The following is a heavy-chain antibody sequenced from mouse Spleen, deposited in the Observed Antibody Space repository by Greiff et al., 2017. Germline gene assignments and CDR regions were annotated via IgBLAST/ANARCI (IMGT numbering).Heavy chain of an antibody. CDR1: GYAFSSSW. J-gene: IGHJ2*01. D-gene: IGHD1-1*01. CDR3: ARTVLFDY. V-gene: IGHV1-82*01. CDR2: IYPGDGDT. Sequence: QVQLQQSGPELVKPGASVKISCKASGYAFSSSWMNWVKQRPGKGLEWIGRIYPGDGDTNYNGKFKGKATLTADKSSITAYMQLSSLTSEDSAVYFCARTVLFDYWGQGTTLTVSS.